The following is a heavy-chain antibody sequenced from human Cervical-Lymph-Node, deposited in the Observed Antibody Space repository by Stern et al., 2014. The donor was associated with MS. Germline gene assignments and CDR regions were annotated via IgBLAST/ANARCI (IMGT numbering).Heavy chain of an antibody. CDR1: GFSLSTSGMR. D-gene: IGHD3-22*01. CDR3: ARSFYGYESAALGPFDY. CDR2: IALDTDK. Sequence: QVTLKESGPALVKPTQALTLTCTFSGFSLSTSGMRVSWIRQPPGKALEWLARIALDTDKFYHNSLKTRITISNASPKNQVVVTMTNMDPVDTAAYYCARSFYGYESAALGPFDYWGQGTLVTVSS. J-gene: IGHJ4*02. V-gene: IGHV2-70*04.